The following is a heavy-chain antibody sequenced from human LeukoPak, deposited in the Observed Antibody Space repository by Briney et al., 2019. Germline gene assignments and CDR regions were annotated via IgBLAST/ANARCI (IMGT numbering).Heavy chain of an antibody. CDR2: INPNSGGT. D-gene: IGHD4-17*01. CDR3: ARDDYGVFDAFEI. J-gene: IGHJ3*02. V-gene: IGHV1-2*02. Sequence: ASVKVSCKASGYTFTGQYMHWVRQAPGQGLEWMGWINPNSGGTNYAQKFQGRVTMTRDTSISTAYMELSRLRSDDTAVYYCARDDYGVFDAFEIWGQGTMVTVSS. CDR1: GYTFTGQY.